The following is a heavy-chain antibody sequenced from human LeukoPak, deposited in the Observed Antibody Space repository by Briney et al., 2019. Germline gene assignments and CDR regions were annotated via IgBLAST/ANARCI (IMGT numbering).Heavy chain of an antibody. Sequence: PSETLSLTCTVSGGSISSYYWSWIQQPPGKGLEWIGYIYNSGSTNYNPSLKSRVTISVDTSKNQFSLKLSSVTAADTAVYYCARAPVHTAMVDYWGQGTLATVSS. J-gene: IGHJ4*02. CDR3: ARAPVHTAMVDY. CDR2: IYNSGST. CDR1: GGSISSYY. D-gene: IGHD5-18*01. V-gene: IGHV4-59*01.